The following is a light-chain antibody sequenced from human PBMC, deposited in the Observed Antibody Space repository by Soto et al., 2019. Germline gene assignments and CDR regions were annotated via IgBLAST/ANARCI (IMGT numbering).Light chain of an antibody. Sequence: QMRSSPSSLSARKKDRVTVTCRASQDIRNKVGGFQQKPGKAPELLIYAASNLQSGVPSRFSGSGSGTEFTLTISSLQPDDFATYYCQHYNSYSEAFGQGTKVDI. CDR3: QHYNSYSEA. CDR2: AAS. V-gene: IGKV1-17*01. J-gene: IGKJ1*01. CDR1: QDIRNK.